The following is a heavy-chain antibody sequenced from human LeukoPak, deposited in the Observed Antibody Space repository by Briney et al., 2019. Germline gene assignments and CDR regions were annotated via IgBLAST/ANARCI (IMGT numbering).Heavy chain of an antibody. V-gene: IGHV4-59*08. J-gene: IGHJ4*02. D-gene: IGHD5-24*01. Sequence: SGPGLVKPSETLSLTCTVSGGSISRYYWSWIRQPPGKGLECIGYIYYTGSTNYNPSLESRVTISVDTSKNQFSLKLSSVTAADTAVYYCARQNRWLQGYFDYWGQGTLVTVSS. CDR2: IYYTGST. CDR3: ARQNRWLQGYFDY. CDR1: GGSISRYY.